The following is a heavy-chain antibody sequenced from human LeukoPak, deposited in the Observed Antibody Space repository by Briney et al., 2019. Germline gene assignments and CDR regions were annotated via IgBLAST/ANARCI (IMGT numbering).Heavy chain of an antibody. CDR2: IKQDGSEK. Sequence: GGSLRLSCVVSGFTFSSYWMSWVRQAPGKGQEWVANIKQDGSEKYYVDSVKGRFTMSRDNAKNSLYLQMNSLRAEDTAVYYCARVQWELRGVGSYFEYWGQGALVTVSS. D-gene: IGHD1-26*01. V-gene: IGHV3-7*01. CDR1: GFTFSSYW. CDR3: ARVQWELRGVGSYFEY. J-gene: IGHJ4*02.